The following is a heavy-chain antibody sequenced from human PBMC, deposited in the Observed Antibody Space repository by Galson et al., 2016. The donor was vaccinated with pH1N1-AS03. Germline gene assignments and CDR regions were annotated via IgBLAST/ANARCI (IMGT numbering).Heavy chain of an antibody. CDR3: AREYTSGKPPHYDS. CDR2: IKEDGSQK. CDR1: ELTFSNYY. D-gene: IGHD6-19*01. J-gene: IGHJ4*02. V-gene: IGHV3-7*03. Sequence: SLRLSCAASELTFSNYYMSWVRQAPGKGLEWVATIKEDGSQKYYGDSVRGRFTISRDNAKNSLHLQMDSLRADDTATYYCAREYTSGKPPHYDSWGQGTLVTVSS.